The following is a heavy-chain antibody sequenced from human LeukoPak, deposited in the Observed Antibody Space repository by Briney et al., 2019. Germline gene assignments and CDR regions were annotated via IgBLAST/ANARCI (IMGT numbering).Heavy chain of an antibody. CDR3: ATTVASTVEYFQH. J-gene: IGHJ1*01. D-gene: IGHD6-19*01. CDR2: ISSSSSYT. V-gene: IGHV3-11*06. CDR1: GFTFSDYY. Sequence: GGSLRLSCAASGFTFSDYYMSWIRQAPGKGLEWVSYISSSSSYTNYADSVKGRFTISRDNAKNSLYLQMNSLRAEDTAVYYCATTVASTVEYFQHWGQGTLVTVSS.